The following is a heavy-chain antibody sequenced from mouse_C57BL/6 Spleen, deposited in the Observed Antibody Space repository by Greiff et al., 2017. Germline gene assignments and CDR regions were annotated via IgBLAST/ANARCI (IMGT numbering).Heavy chain of an antibody. V-gene: IGHV1-72*01. CDR2: LDPNSGGT. J-gene: IGHJ2*01. CDR3: AGLGSNYLYQCDY. CDR1: GYTFTSYW. Sequence: QVQLQQPEAELVKPGASVKLSCKASGYTFTSYWMHWVKQRPGRGLEWIGRLDPNSGGTKYNEKFKSKATLTVAKPSSPAYMQLSSLTSEDSAVYYCAGLGSNYLYQCDYWGQGTTLTVSS. D-gene: IGHD2-5*01.